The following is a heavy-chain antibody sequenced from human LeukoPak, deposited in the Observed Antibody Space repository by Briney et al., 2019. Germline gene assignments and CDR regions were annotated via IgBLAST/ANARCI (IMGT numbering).Heavy chain of an antibody. V-gene: IGHV3-21*04. CDR3: AKDIGNSYDDAFDI. J-gene: IGHJ3*02. CDR1: GFTFSSYN. CDR2: ISTSSSYI. D-gene: IGHD5-18*01. Sequence: KPGGSLRLSCAASGFTFSSYNMKWVRQAPGKGLEWVSSISTSSSYIYYADSVKGRFTISRDNSKNTLYLQMNSLRAEDTAVYYCAKDIGNSYDDAFDIWGQGTMVTVSS.